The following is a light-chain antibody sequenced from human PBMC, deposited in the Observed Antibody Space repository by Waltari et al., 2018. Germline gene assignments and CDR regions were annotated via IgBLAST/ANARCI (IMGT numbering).Light chain of an antibody. J-gene: IGLJ2*01. Sequence: QSALTQPASVSGSPGQSITISCTGTSSDIGTYDFVSWYQQHTGKAPKLRIFDVIRRPSGVSYRFSGSKSGNTASLTISGLQTEDEADYYCASYTSSNTLLFGGGTTLTVL. CDR3: ASYTSSNTLL. V-gene: IGLV2-14*01. CDR1: SSDIGTYDF. CDR2: DVI.